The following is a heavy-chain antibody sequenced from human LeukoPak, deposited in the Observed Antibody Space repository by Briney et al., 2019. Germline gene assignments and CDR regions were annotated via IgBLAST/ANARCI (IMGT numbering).Heavy chain of an antibody. Sequence: AGGSLRLSCAASGFTFSSYAMHWVRQAPGKGLEWVAVISYDGSNKYYADSVKGRFTISRDNSKNTLYLQMNSLRAEDTAVYYCARGHYDFWSGYQSYGMDVWGQGPTVTVSS. V-gene: IGHV3-30-3*01. CDR1: GFTFSSYA. D-gene: IGHD3-3*01. J-gene: IGHJ6*02. CDR3: ARGHYDFWSGYQSYGMDV. CDR2: ISYDGSNK.